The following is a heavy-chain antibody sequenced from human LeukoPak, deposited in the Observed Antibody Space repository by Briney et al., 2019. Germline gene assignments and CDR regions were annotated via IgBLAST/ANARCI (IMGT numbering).Heavy chain of an antibody. D-gene: IGHD3-22*01. J-gene: IGHJ4*02. Sequence: SETLSLTCTVSGGSISGSSYYWGWIRQPPGKGLEWIGSIYYSGSTYYNPSLKSRVTISVDTSKNQFSLKLSSVTAADTAVYYCARVLRDYYDSSGYYFDYWGQGTLVTVSS. CDR2: IYYSGST. V-gene: IGHV4-39*07. CDR3: ARVLRDYYDSSGYYFDY. CDR1: GGSISGSSYY.